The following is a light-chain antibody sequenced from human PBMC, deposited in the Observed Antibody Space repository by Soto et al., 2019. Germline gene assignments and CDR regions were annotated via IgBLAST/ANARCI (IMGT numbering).Light chain of an antibody. CDR2: DAS. J-gene: IGKJ4*01. CDR1: QSVSRY. Sequence: EIALTQSPATLALSPGERATRSCRASQSVSRYLAWYQQKPGQAPRLLIYDASNRATGIPARFSGSGSGTDFTLTISSLEPEDFAVYYCQQRGNWPSFGGGTKVDIK. CDR3: QQRGNWPS. V-gene: IGKV3-11*01.